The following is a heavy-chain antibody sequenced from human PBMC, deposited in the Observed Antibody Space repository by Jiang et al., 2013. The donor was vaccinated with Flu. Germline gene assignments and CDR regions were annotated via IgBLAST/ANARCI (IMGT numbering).Heavy chain of an antibody. D-gene: IGHD4-23*01. CDR2: ISSSGSTI. Sequence: SDYYMSWIRQAPGKGLEWVSYISSSGSTIYYADSVKGRFTISRDNAKNSLYLQMNSLRAEDTAVYYCARDPTVVTTKTGAYYFDYWGQGTLVTVSS. CDR1: SDYY. J-gene: IGHJ4*02. CDR3: ARDPTVVTTKTGAYYFDY. V-gene: IGHV3-11*04.